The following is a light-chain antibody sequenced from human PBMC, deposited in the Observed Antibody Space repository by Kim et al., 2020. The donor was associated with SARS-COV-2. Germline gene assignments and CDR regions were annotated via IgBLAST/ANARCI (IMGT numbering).Light chain of an antibody. CDR3: QSRRT. V-gene: IGKV3-15*01. Sequence: EIVMTQSPATLSVSPGERATLSCRASQSVSSNLAWYQQKPGQAPRLLIYGASTRATGIPARFSGSGSGTEFTLTISSLQSEDFAVYYCQSRRTFGQGTKVDIK. CDR2: GAS. J-gene: IGKJ1*01. CDR1: QSVSSN.